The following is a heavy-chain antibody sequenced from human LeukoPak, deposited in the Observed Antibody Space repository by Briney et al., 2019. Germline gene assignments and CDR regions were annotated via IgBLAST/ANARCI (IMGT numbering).Heavy chain of an antibody. CDR1: GYTFTADY. J-gene: IGHJ4*02. Sequence: ASVKVSCTASGYTFTADYMHWVRQAPGQGLEWMGWIKPDNGGTNYAQKFQGRVTMTRDTSISTAYMELSGLRSDDTAVYYCARGKGSGTFLNVFAYWGQGTLVTVSS. CDR2: IKPDNGGT. V-gene: IGHV1-2*02. CDR3: ARGKGSGTFLNVFAY. D-gene: IGHD1-7*01.